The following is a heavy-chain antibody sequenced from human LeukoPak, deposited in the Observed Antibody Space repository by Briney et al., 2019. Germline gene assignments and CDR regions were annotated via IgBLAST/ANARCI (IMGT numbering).Heavy chain of an antibody. V-gene: IGHV4-59*01. CDR2: IYYSGST. D-gene: IGHD3-22*01. J-gene: IGHJ3*02. Sequence: PSETLSLTCTVSGGSISSYYWSWIRQPPGKGLEWIGYIYYSGSTNYNPSLKSRVTISVDTSKNQFSLKLTSVTAADTAVYYCARGLTYYFDSSGYYVTDAFDIWGQGTKVTVSS. CDR1: GGSISSYY. CDR3: ARGLTYYFDSSGYYVTDAFDI.